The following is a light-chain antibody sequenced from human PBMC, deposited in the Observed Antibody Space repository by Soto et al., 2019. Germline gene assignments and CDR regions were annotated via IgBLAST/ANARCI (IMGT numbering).Light chain of an antibody. CDR3: QHYSNWYT. V-gene: IGKV3-11*01. J-gene: IGKJ2*01. CDR1: QSVSSY. CDR2: DAS. Sequence: EIVLTQSPATLSLSPGERATLSCRASQSVSSYLAWYQQKPGQAPRLLIYDASNRATGIPARFSGSGSGTDFTLTISSLEPEDFAVYYCQHYSNWYTFGQGTKLEIK.